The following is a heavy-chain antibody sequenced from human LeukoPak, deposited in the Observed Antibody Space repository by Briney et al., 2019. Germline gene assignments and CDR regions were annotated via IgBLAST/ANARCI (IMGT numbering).Heavy chain of an antibody. CDR1: GFTFSSYS. CDR2: ISGSGGST. V-gene: IGHV3-23*01. CDR3: ARGAVAGTWPGAFDI. J-gene: IGHJ3*02. D-gene: IGHD6-19*01. Sequence: PGGSLRLSCAASGFTFSSYSMNWVRQAPGKGLEWVSAISGSGGSTYYADSVKGRFTISRDNSKNTLYLQMNSLRAEDTAVYYCARGAVAGTWPGAFDIWGQGTMVTVSS.